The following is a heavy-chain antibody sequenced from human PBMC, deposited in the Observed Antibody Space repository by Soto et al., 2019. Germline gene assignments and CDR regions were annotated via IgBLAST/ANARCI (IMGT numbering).Heavy chain of an antibody. J-gene: IGHJ5*02. CDR1: GFTFSSDW. Sequence: PGGSLRLSCAASGFTFSSDWMHWVRQAPGKGLVWVSRINTDGSGTSYADSVEGRFTISRDNAKNTVYLQMNSLRDEDTAVYYCAREGGSLNWFDPWGQGTLVTVSS. CDR2: INTDGSGT. V-gene: IGHV3-74*01. D-gene: IGHD1-26*01. CDR3: AREGGSLNWFDP.